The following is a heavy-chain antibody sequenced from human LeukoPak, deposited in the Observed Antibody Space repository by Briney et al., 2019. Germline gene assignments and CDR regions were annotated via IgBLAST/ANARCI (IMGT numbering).Heavy chain of an antibody. V-gene: IGHV3-30*18. CDR3: AKDSTAAGFDY. J-gene: IGHJ4*02. CDR2: ISYDGSNK. Sequence: GGSPRLSCAASGFTFSSYGMHWVRQAPGKGLEWVAVISYDGSNKYYADSVKGRFTISRDNSKNTLYLQMNSLRAEDTAVYYCAKDSTAAGFDYWGQGTLVTVSS. CDR1: GFTFSSYG. D-gene: IGHD6-13*01.